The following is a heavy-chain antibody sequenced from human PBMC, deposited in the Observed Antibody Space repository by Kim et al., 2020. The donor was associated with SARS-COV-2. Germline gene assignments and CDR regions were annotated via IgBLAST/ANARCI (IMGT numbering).Heavy chain of an antibody. CDR3: ARGKGSGSFLIDY. D-gene: IGHD3-10*01. Sequence: YVDSVKGRFTRSRDNSKNTVYLQMNSLRPEDTAMYYCARGKGSGSFLIDYWGQGTLVTVSS. V-gene: IGHV3-30*07. J-gene: IGHJ4*02.